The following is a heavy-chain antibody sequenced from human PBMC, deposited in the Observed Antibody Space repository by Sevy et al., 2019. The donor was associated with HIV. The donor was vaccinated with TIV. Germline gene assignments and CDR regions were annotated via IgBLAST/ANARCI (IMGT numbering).Heavy chain of an antibody. CDR2: IYNSGST. D-gene: IGHD3-9*01. J-gene: IGHJ6*03. Sequence: SETLSLTCTVAGGSISSGRYYWSWIRQPAGKGLEWIGRIYNSGSTNYNPPAKRRVTISVDKSKNPFSLKLIAVTAADTAVYYCARAVMDDILTGYYGAMDVWGKGTTVTVSS. CDR3: ARAVMDDILTGYYGAMDV. V-gene: IGHV4-61*02. CDR1: GGSISSGRYY.